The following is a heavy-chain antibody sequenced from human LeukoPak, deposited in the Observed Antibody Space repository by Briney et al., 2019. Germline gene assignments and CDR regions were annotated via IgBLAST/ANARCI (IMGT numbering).Heavy chain of an antibody. CDR3: ARQLLSITMIVEAFDY. Sequence: KASETLSLTCTVSGGSISSSSYYWGWIRQPPGKGLEWIGSIYYSGSTYYNPSLKSRVTISVDTSKNQFSLKLSSVTAADTAVYYCARQLLSITMIVEAFDYWGQGTLVTVSS. D-gene: IGHD3-22*01. CDR1: GGSISSSSYY. CDR2: IYYSGST. J-gene: IGHJ4*02. V-gene: IGHV4-39*01.